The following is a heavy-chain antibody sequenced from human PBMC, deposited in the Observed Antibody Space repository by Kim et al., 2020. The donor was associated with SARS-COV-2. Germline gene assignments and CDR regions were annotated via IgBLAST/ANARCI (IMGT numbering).Heavy chain of an antibody. J-gene: IGHJ4*02. Sequence: ASVKVSCKASGYTFSTYAMHWVRQAPGQRLEWMGWINAGNGNTKYSQKFQGRVTITRDTSASTVYMELSSLRSDDTAVYYCARGGLKVLRYFDWSDSKNFFDYWGQGTLVTVSS. CDR1: GYTFSTYA. CDR2: INAGNGNT. D-gene: IGHD3-9*01. V-gene: IGHV1-3*01. CDR3: ARGGLKVLRYFDWSDSKNFFDY.